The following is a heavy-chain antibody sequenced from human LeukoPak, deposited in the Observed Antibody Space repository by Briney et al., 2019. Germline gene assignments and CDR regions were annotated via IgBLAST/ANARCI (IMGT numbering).Heavy chain of an antibody. V-gene: IGHV3-48*03. CDR2: INDGGNII. CDR1: GFTFSNFE. D-gene: IGHD1-26*01. CDR3: AGGPQFSGSHGF. J-gene: IGHJ4*02. Sequence: GGSLRLSCEVSGFTFSNFEMAWVRQGPGMGLEWLAYINDGGNIIRYADTVRGRFTISRDSVKKSGFLQMNSLRGDDTAIYYCAGGPQFSGSHGFWGQGTLVTVSS.